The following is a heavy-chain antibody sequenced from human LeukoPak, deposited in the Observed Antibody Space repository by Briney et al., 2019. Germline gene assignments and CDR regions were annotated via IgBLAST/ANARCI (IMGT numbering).Heavy chain of an antibody. CDR3: ARDIQLST. CDR2: ISFSGANT. J-gene: IGHJ3*01. V-gene: IGHV3-23*01. CDR1: GFTFSSYW. D-gene: IGHD5-24*01. Sequence: GGSLRLSCAASGFTFSSYWMTWVRQAPGKGLDWVSLISFSGANTYYADSVKGRFTISRDNSKDTLFLQMNSLRAEDTAIYYCARDIQLSTWGLGTMVTVSS.